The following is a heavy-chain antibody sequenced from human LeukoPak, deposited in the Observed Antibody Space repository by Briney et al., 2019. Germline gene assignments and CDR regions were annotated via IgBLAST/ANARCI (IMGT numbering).Heavy chain of an antibody. J-gene: IGHJ4*02. CDR2: TWYDGSNK. CDR3: ARGGLTIAEATSSWYLDY. V-gene: IGHV3-33*01. D-gene: IGHD1-26*01. CDR1: RFTFSTYG. Sequence: PGGSLRLSCAASRFTFSTYGMHWVRQAQGKGLEWVALTWYDGSNKNYADSVKGRFTISRDNSKNTLYLQMNSLRGEDTAVYYCARGGLTIAEATSSWYLDYWGQGTLVTVSS.